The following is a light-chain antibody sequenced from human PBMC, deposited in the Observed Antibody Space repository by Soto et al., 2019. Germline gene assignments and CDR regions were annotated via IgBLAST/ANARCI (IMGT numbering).Light chain of an antibody. J-gene: IGLJ1*01. V-gene: IGLV2-23*02. CDR1: RSDVGSHNL. Sequence: QSVLTQPASVSGSPGQSITISCTGTRSDVGSHNLVSWYQQHPGTAPKLIIYEVNKRPPGESNHFSGSKSGNTASLTISGLQAEDEADYYCCSSAGALYVFGAGTKVTVL. CDR3: CSSAGALYV. CDR2: EVN.